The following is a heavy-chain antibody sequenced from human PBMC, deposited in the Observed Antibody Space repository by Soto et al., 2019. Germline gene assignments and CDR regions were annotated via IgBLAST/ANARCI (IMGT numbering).Heavy chain of an antibody. Sequence: PGGSLRLSCAASGFTFSSYAMSWVRQAPGKGLEWVSLISDSSSSTYYADSVKGRFTISRDNSKNTLYLQMNSLRAEDTAVYYCAKVGPYYNLNWFDPWGQGTLVTVSS. CDR3: AKVGPYYNLNWFDP. V-gene: IGHV3-23*01. CDR1: GFTFSSYA. J-gene: IGHJ5*02. D-gene: IGHD3-10*01. CDR2: ISDSSSST.